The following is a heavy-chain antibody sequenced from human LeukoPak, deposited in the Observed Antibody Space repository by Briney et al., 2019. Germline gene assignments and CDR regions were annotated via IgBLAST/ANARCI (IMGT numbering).Heavy chain of an antibody. Sequence: SVKVSCKASGGTFISYTISWVRQAPGQGLEWMGRIIPILGIANYAQKFQGRVTITADKSTSTAYMELSSLRSEDTAVYYCARDADSSGYLYYFDYWGQGTLVTVSS. CDR1: GGTFISYT. D-gene: IGHD3-22*01. J-gene: IGHJ4*02. V-gene: IGHV1-69*04. CDR3: ARDADSSGYLYYFDY. CDR2: IIPILGIA.